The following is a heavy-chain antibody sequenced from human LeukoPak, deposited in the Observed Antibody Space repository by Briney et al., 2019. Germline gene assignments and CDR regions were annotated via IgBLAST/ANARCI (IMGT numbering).Heavy chain of an antibody. D-gene: IGHD5-18*01. CDR2: ISGSGGST. V-gene: IGHV3-23*01. Sequence: PGGSLRLSCAASGFTFSSYGMSWVRQAPGKGLEWVSAISGSGGSTYYADSVKGRFTISRDNSKNTLYLQMNSLRAEDTAVYYCARGRGYSYGYHTNELMDVWGKGTTVTVSS. CDR3: ARGRGYSYGYHTNELMDV. CDR1: GFTFSSYG. J-gene: IGHJ6*03.